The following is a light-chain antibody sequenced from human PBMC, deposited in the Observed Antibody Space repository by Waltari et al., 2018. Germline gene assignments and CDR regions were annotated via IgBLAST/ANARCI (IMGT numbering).Light chain of an antibody. CDR1: SSYVGAYNF. Sequence: QSALTQPASVSGSPGQSITISCAGPSSYVGAYNFFPWYQQQPDKAPTLMIYDVTYRPSGVSNRFSGSKSGNTASLTISGLQAEDEADYYCNSYTSRGTHVFGTGTKVTVL. V-gene: IGLV2-14*01. CDR3: NSYTSRGTHV. J-gene: IGLJ1*01. CDR2: DVT.